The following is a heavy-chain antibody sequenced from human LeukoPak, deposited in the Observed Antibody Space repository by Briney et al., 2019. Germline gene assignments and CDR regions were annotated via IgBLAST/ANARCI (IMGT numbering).Heavy chain of an antibody. CDR1: GGSFSGYY. Sequence: PSETLSLTCAVYGGSFSGYYWSWIRQPPGKGLEWIGEINHSGSANYNPSLKSRVTISVDTSKNQFSLKLSSVTAADTAVYYCARGHPPHYFDYWGQGTLVTVSS. V-gene: IGHV4-34*01. CDR2: INHSGSA. CDR3: ARGHPPHYFDY. J-gene: IGHJ4*02.